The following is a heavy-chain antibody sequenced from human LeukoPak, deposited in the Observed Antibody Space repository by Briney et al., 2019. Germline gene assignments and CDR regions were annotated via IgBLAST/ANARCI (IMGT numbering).Heavy chain of an antibody. D-gene: IGHD5-18*01. CDR2: ISYSGST. V-gene: IGHV4-59*01. J-gene: IGHJ4*02. CDR3: GRDSGYSYGYGVDF. CDR1: GGSISSYY. Sequence: SETLSLTCTVSGGSISSYYWWSWIRQPPGKGLEWIGHISYSGSTNYNPSLKSRVTISLDTSKNQFSLKLTSVTAADTAVYYCGRDSGYSYGYGVDFWGQGTLVTVSS.